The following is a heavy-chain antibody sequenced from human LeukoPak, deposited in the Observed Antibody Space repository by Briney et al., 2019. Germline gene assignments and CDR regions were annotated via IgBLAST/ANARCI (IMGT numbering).Heavy chain of an antibody. CDR3: AKGKVATTYFDY. J-gene: IGHJ4*02. D-gene: IGHD5-12*01. V-gene: IGHV3-23*01. CDR1: GFTFSSYA. Sequence: PGGSLGLSCAASGFTFSSYAMSWVRQAPGKGLEWVSAISGSGGSTYYADSVKGRFTISRDNSKNTLYLQMNSLRAEDTAVYYCAKGKVATTYFDYWGQGTLVTVSS. CDR2: ISGSGGST.